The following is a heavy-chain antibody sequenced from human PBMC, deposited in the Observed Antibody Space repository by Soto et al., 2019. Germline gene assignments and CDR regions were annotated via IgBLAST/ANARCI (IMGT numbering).Heavy chain of an antibody. D-gene: IGHD3-22*01. CDR2: INHSGST. CDR1: GGSFSGYY. J-gene: IGHJ4*02. CDR3: ARGNYDSSGYYYPVFNY. Sequence: SETLSLTCAVYGGSFSGYYWSWIRQPPGKGLEWIGEINHSGSTNDNPSLKRRVTKSVDTFKNQFSRKLSSVTAADTGVYYCARGNYDSSGYYYPVFNYWGQGTLVTVSS. V-gene: IGHV4-34*01.